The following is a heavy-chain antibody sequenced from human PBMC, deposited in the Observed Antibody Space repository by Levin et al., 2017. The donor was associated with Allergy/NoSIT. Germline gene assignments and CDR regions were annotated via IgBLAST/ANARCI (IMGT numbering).Heavy chain of an antibody. J-gene: IGHJ5*02. CDR1: GFTFSSYS. D-gene: IGHD1-7*01. CDR2: ISSSSSTI. CDR3: ARVELELRWGHWWFDP. Sequence: GGSLRLSCAASGFTFSSYSMNWVRQAPGKGLEWVSYISSSSSTIYYADSVKGRFTISRDNAKNSLYLQMNSLRDEDTAVYYCARVELELRWGHWWFDPWGQGTLVTVSS. V-gene: IGHV3-48*02.